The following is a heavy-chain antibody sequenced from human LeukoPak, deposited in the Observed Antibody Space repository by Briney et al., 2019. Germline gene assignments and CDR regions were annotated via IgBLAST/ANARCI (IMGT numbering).Heavy chain of an antibody. CDR3: AKGDSSGWSVVAMDV. D-gene: IGHD6-19*01. CDR1: GFTFDDYA. CDR2: ISGDGGST. Sequence: GGSLRLSCAASGFTFDDYAMHWVRQAPGKGLEWVSLISGDGGSTYYADSVKGRFTISRDNSKNSLYLQMNSLRTEDTALYYCAKGDSSGWSVVAMDVWGQGTTITVSS. V-gene: IGHV3-43*02. J-gene: IGHJ6*02.